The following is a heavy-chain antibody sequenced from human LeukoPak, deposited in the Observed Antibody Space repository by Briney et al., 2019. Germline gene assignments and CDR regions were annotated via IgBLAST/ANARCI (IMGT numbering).Heavy chain of an antibody. J-gene: IGHJ4*02. CDR2: IYYSGST. CDR3: ARVGSSVRYYFGY. V-gene: IGHV4-59*01. CDR1: GGSISSYY. D-gene: IGHD1-26*01. Sequence: SETLSLTCSVSGGSISSYYWSWIRQPPGKGLEWIGYIYYSGSTNYNPSLKSRVTISVDTPKNQFSLKVSSVTAADTAVYYCARVGSSVRYYFGYWGQGTLVTVSS.